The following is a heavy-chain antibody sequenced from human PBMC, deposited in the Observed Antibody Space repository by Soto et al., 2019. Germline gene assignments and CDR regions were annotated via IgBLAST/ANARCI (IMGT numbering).Heavy chain of an antibody. CDR3: ARYYGGATDYFDY. CDR2: ISRSGSTI. CDR1: GFTFSDYY. V-gene: IGHV3-11*01. J-gene: IGHJ4*02. D-gene: IGHD1-26*01. Sequence: GGSLRLSCAASGFTFSDYYMSWIRQAPGKGLEWVSYISRSGSTIYYADSVKGRFTISRDNAKNSLYLQMNSLRAGDTAEYSCARYYGGATDYFDYWGQGTLVTVSS.